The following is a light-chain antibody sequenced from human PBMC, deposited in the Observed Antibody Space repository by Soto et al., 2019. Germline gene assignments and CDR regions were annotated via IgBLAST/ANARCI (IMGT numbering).Light chain of an antibody. CDR1: QSISTW. Sequence: DIQMTQSPSTLSASVGDRVTITCRASQSISTWLAWNQQKPGKAPKLLIYKASSLEAGVPSRFSGSGSGTEFNITISSLQPDDFATYYCQQYNTYPLTFGGGTTVEIK. CDR2: KAS. V-gene: IGKV1-5*03. J-gene: IGKJ4*01. CDR3: QQYNTYPLT.